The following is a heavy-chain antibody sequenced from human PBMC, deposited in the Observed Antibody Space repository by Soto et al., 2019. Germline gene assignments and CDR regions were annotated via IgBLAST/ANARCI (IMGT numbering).Heavy chain of an antibody. CDR2: IFYSGST. CDR1: GGSISSSSYY. V-gene: IGHV4-39*01. D-gene: IGHD3-16*01. Sequence: QLQLQESGPGLVKPSETLSLTCTVSGGSISSSSYYWDWIRQPPGKGLEWIGNIFYSGSTYYNPSLKSRVTISVDTSKNQFSLKLSSVTAADTAVYYCASSIRGSYFDYWGQGTLVTVSS. J-gene: IGHJ4*02. CDR3: ASSIRGSYFDY.